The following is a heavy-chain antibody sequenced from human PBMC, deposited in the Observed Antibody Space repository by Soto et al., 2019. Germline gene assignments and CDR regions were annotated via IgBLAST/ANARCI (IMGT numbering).Heavy chain of an antibody. CDR3: ARDSGLAMTARRGFNL. CDR2: ISPDGTIK. D-gene: IGHD3-10*01. CDR1: GFTFSNYP. J-gene: IGHJ3*01. Sequence: QVQLVESGGGVVEPGTSLKLSCAASGFTFSNYPMQWVRQTPGTGLEWVALISPDGTIKAYADSVKGRFTISRDNSANALFIQMDSLTPEDTALYFCARDSGLAMTARRGFNLWGQGTLLTVSS. V-gene: IGHV3-30-3*01.